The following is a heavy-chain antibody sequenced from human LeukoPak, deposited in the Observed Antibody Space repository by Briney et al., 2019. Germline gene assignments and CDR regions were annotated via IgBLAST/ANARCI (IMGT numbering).Heavy chain of an antibody. J-gene: IGHJ4*02. CDR1: GGSISSYY. D-gene: IGHD3-22*01. V-gene: IGHV4-59*08. CDR3: ARHAYYYDSSGYLPYYFDY. Sequence: SETLSLTCTVSGGSISSYYWSWIRQPPGKGLEWSGYIYYSGSTNYNPSLKSRVTISVDTSKNQFSLKLRFVAAADTAVYYCARHAYYYDSSGYLPYYFDYWGQGTLVTVSS. CDR2: IYYSGST.